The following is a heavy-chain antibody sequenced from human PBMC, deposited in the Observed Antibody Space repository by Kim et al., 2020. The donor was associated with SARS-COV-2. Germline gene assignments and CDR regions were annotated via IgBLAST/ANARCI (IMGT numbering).Heavy chain of an antibody. D-gene: IGHD3-22*01. CDR3: ARDTYYYDSSGYFDY. Sequence: LSLTCAASGFTFSSYWMSWVRQAPGKGLEWVANIKQDGSEKYYVDSVKGRFTISRDNAKNSLYLQMNSLRAEDTAVYYCARDTYYYDSSGYFDYWGQGTLVTVSS. J-gene: IGHJ4*02. V-gene: IGHV3-7*01. CDR2: IKQDGSEK. CDR1: GFTFSSYW.